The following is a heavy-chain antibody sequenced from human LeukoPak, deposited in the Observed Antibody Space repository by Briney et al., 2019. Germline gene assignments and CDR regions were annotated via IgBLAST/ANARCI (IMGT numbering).Heavy chain of an antibody. Sequence: PSETLSLTCTVSGVSISSYYWSWIRQPPGQGLEWIGYIYYSGRTNYNPSLKSRVTISVDTSKNQFSLKLSSVTAADTAVYYCARRDYYDSSGSTVGAFDIWGQGTMVTVSS. CDR1: GVSISSYY. CDR3: ARRDYYDSSGSTVGAFDI. J-gene: IGHJ3*02. CDR2: IYYSGRT. V-gene: IGHV4-59*08. D-gene: IGHD3-22*01.